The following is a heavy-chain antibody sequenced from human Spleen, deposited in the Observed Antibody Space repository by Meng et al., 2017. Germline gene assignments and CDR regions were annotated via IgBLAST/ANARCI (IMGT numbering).Heavy chain of an antibody. V-gene: IGHV4-39*07. D-gene: IGHD1-26*01. J-gene: IGHJ3*02. CDR2: IYYSGST. CDR3: ARDLRYSGSYSPNDAFDI. Sequence: WVRQAPGKGLEWIGSIYYSGSTYYNPSLKSRVTISVDTSKNQFSLKLSSVTAADTAVYYCARDLRYSGSYSPNDAFDIWGQGTMVTVSS.